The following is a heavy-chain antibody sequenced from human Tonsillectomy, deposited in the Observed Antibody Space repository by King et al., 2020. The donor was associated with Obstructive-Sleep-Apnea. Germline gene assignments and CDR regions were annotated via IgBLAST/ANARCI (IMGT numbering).Heavy chain of an antibody. Sequence: VQLVESGGGLVKPGGSLRLSCEVSGFTFSNYNMNWVRQAPGKGLEWVASIYSGSVYIYYADSVKGRFTVSRDNPKNSLYLQMNSLTAEDTAVYYCVRGSGSFDHWGQGTLVTVSS. CDR1: GFTFSNYN. CDR2: IYSGSVYI. J-gene: IGHJ5*02. CDR3: VRGSGSFDH. V-gene: IGHV3-21*01. D-gene: IGHD1-26*01.